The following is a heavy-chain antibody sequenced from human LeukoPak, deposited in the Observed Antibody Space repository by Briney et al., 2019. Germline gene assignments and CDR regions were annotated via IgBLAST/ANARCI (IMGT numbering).Heavy chain of an antibody. D-gene: IGHD2-15*01. CDR1: GGAISSGDYY. J-gene: IGHJ5*02. CDR2: IYYSGST. V-gene: IGHV4-30-4*01. Sequence: PSQTLSLTCTVSGGAISSGDYYWSWIRQPPGKSLEWIGYIYYSGSTYYNPSLKSRVTISVDTSKNQFSLKLSSVTAADTAVYYCAREVVVAAGRWFDPWGQGTLVTVSS. CDR3: AREVVVAAGRWFDP.